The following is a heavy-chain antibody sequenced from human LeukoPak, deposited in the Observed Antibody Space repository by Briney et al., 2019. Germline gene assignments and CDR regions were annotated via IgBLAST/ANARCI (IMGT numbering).Heavy chain of an antibody. CDR2: INAGNGNT. CDR3: ARGLLWFAELSPFGH. Sequence: GASVKVSCKASGYTFTNYAIHWVRQAPGQRHEWMGWINAGNGNTKYSQKYQGRLTITSDTSATTVYMELGSLRPEDTAFYYCARGLLWFAELSPFGHWGQGTLVTVSS. CDR1: GYTFTNYA. J-gene: IGHJ4*02. D-gene: IGHD3-10*01. V-gene: IGHV1-3*01.